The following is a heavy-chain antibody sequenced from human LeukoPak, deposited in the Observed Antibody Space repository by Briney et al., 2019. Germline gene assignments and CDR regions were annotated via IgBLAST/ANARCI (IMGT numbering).Heavy chain of an antibody. CDR2: IKQDGSEK. V-gene: IGHV3-7*01. Sequence: GGSLRLSCAASGFTFSSYWMSWVRQAPGKGLEWVANIKQDGSEKYYVDSVKGRFTISRDNAENSLSLQMNSLRAEDTAVYYCARDFPSRGARNWFDPWGQGTLVTVSS. D-gene: IGHD3-16*01. J-gene: IGHJ5*02. CDR1: GFTFSSYW. CDR3: ARDFPSRGARNWFDP.